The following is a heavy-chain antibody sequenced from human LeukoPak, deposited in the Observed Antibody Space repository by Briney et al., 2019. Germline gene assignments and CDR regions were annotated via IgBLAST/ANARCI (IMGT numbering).Heavy chain of an antibody. V-gene: IGHV4-59*01. CDR3: ARSIVVVMGWFDP. CDR1: GGSISSYY. J-gene: IGHJ5*02. CDR2: IYYSGST. D-gene: IGHD3-22*01. Sequence: SETLSLTCTVSGGSISSYYWSWIRQPPGKGLEWIGYIYYSGSTNYNPSLKSRVTISVDTSKNQFSLKLSSVTAADTAVYYCARSIVVVMGWFDPWGQGTLVTVSS.